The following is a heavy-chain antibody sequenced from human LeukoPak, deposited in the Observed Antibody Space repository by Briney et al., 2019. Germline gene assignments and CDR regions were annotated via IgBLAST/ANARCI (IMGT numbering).Heavy chain of an antibody. D-gene: IGHD4-23*01. CDR2: ISGSGGST. CDR3: ARISNDYRGNPFDY. Sequence: PGGSLRLSCAASGFTFSSYAMSWVRQAPGKGLEWVSAISGSGGSTYYADPVKGRFTISRDNSKNTLYLQMNSLRAEDTAVYYCARISNDYRGNPFDYWGQGTLVTVSP. J-gene: IGHJ4*02. CDR1: GFTFSSYA. V-gene: IGHV3-23*01.